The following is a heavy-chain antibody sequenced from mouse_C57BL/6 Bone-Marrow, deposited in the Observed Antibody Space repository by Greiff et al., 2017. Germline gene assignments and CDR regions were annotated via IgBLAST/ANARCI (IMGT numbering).Heavy chain of an antibody. Sequence: VQLQQSGPELVKPGASVKISCKASGYSFTGYYMNWVKQSPEKSLEWIGEINPSSGGTTYNQKFKAKATLTVDKSSSTAYMQLNSLTSEDSAVYDCACGSYYGSGYWYFDVWGTGTTVTVSS. D-gene: IGHD1-1*01. CDR2: INPSSGGT. CDR3: ACGSYYGSGYWYFDV. J-gene: IGHJ1*03. CDR1: GYSFTGYY. V-gene: IGHV1-42*01.